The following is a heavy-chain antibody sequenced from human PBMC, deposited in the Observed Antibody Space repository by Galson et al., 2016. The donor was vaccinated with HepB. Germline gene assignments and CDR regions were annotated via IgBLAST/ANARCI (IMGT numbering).Heavy chain of an antibody. CDR1: GFTFSSFA. CDR3: AASTWVTTGFDY. J-gene: IGHJ4*02. D-gene: IGHD2-21*02. Sequence: SLRLSCAASGFTFSSFAMSWVRQAPGKGLEWVAIISYDGSNQFFIDSVRGRFTISRDNSKNTLYLQLNNVRPEDTAVYYCAASTWVTTGFDYWGQGTLVTVSS. CDR2: ISYDGSNQ. V-gene: IGHV3-30*03.